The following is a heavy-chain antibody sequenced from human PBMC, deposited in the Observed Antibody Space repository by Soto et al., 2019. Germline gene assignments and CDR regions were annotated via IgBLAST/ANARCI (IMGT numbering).Heavy chain of an antibody. D-gene: IGHD2-21*01. Sequence: GGSLRLSCAASGFTFDTYRMNWVRQAPGKGPEWLSGINSDGTISSYADSVKGRFTISRDHARNTLSLQMNSLRADDTAVYYCARLSGDHSAFFSYGMDAWGQGTTVTVSS. V-gene: IGHV3-74*01. CDR3: ARLSGDHSAFFSYGMDA. CDR2: INSDGTIS. CDR1: GFTFDTYR. J-gene: IGHJ6*02.